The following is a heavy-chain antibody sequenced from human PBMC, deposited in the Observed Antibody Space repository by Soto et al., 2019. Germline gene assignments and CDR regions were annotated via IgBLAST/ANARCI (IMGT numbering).Heavy chain of an antibody. CDR3: AKNPGYYYDSTGYHFDY. D-gene: IGHD3-22*01. CDR1: GFTFRTYW. J-gene: IGHJ4*02. V-gene: IGHV3-7*05. CDR2: IKPDGSQK. Sequence: GGSLRLSCAASGFTFRTYWMSWVRQAQGKGLEWVANIKPDGSQKWYVDSVKGRFTISRDNSKNTLYLQMNSLRAEDTAVYYCAKNPGYYYDSTGYHFDYWGQGTLVTVSS.